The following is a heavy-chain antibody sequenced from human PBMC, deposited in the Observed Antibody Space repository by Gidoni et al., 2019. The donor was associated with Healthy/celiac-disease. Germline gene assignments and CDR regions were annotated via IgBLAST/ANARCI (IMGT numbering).Heavy chain of an antibody. J-gene: IGHJ4*02. D-gene: IGHD1-26*01. CDR1: GFTFSSYA. Sequence: LVQPGGSLRLSCAASGFTFSSYAMSWVRQAPGGLEWVSAISGSGGSTYYADSVKGRFTISRDNSKNTLYLQMNSLRAEDTAVYYCAKGHARYRGTDYWGQGTLVTVSS. CDR2: ISGSGGST. V-gene: IGHV3-23*01. CDR3: AKGHARYRGTDY.